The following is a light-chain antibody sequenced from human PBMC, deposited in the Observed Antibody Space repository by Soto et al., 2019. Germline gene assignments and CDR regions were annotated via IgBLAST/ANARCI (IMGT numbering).Light chain of an antibody. Sequence: QSVLTQPPSVSAAPGQKVTIPCSGSSSDVGGYNYVSWYQQHPGKTPKLMIYEVTKRPSGVPDRFSGSKSGDTASLTVSGLQAEDEADYYCSSYAGSNNYVFGTGTKVTVL. CDR3: SSYAGSNNYV. CDR1: SSDVGGYNY. V-gene: IGLV2-8*01. CDR2: EVT. J-gene: IGLJ1*01.